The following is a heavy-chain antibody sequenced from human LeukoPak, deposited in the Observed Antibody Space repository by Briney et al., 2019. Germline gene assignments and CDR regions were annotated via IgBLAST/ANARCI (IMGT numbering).Heavy chain of an antibody. CDR1: GFTFSSYG. CDR2: ISYDGSNK. CDR3: AKEINYGDYVLGAFDI. Sequence: PGESLRLSCAASGFTFSSYGMHWVRQAPGKGLEWVAVISYDGSNKYYADSVKGRFTISRDNSKNTLYLQMNSLRAEDTAVYYCAKEINYGDYVLGAFDIWGQGTMVTVSS. V-gene: IGHV3-30*18. D-gene: IGHD4-17*01. J-gene: IGHJ3*02.